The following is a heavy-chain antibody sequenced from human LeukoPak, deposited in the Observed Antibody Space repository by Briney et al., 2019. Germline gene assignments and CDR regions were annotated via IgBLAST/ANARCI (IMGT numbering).Heavy chain of an antibody. Sequence: ASVKVSCKASGGTFSSYAINWVRQATGQGLEWMGWMNPNSGNTGYAQKFQGRVTMTRNTSISTAYMELSSLRSEDTAVYYCARGPYKPAPRLYWFDPWGQGTLVTVSS. CDR2: MNPNSGNT. J-gene: IGHJ5*02. V-gene: IGHV1-8*02. CDR3: ARGPYKPAPRLYWFDP. D-gene: IGHD1-14*01. CDR1: GGTFSSYA.